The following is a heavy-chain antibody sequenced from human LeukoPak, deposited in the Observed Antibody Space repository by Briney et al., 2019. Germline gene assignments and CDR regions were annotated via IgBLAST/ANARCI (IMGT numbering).Heavy chain of an antibody. CDR1: GFTFGYYV. V-gene: IGHV3-64*04. CDR3: ARDFKYSGYELDY. J-gene: IGHJ4*02. Sequence: GGSLRLSCSASGFTFGYYVMHWVRQAPGKGLEFVSAISSDGSSTSYADSVKGRFTISRDNAKNTLYLQMNSLRAEDTAVYYCARDFKYSGYELDYWGQGTLVTVSS. D-gene: IGHD5-12*01. CDR2: ISSDGSST.